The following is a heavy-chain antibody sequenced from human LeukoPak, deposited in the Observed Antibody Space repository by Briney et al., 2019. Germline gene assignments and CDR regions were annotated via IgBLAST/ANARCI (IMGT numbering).Heavy chain of an antibody. V-gene: IGHV3-11*04. Sequence: GSLRLSCAASGFTFSDYYMSWIRQAPGKGLEWVSYISSSGTTMYYADSVKGRFAISRDNAKNSLYLQMNSPRAEDTAVYYCARLTRDYFDYWGQGTVVTVSS. CDR1: GFTFSDYY. CDR2: ISSSGTTM. J-gene: IGHJ4*02. CDR3: ARLTRDYFDY.